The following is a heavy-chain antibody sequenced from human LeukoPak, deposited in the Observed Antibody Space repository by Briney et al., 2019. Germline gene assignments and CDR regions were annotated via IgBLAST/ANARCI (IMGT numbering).Heavy chain of an antibody. V-gene: IGHV4-34*01. J-gene: IGHJ3*02. Sequence: SETLSLTCAVYGGSFSGYYWSWIRQPPGKGLEWIGEINHSGSTNYNPSLKSRVTISVDTSKNQFSLKLSSVTAADTAVYYCARFGRAYCGGDCYYGADAFDIWGQGTMVTVSS. CDR3: ARFGRAYCGGDCYYGADAFDI. CDR1: GGSFSGYY. D-gene: IGHD2-21*02. CDR2: INHSGST.